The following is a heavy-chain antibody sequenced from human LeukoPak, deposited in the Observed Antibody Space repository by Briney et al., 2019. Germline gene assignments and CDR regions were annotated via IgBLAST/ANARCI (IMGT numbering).Heavy chain of an antibody. J-gene: IGHJ4*02. CDR3: AHAKGSLQSYFDF. CDR2: IDWYDDE. V-gene: IGHV2-5*01. Sequence: SGPTLVKPTQTLTLTCTFSGFSLTTSGVGVAWIRQPPGKALEWLALIDWYDDEYYSPSLQSRLSITKDTSINQVVLTLANVDPVDTATYFCAHAKGSLQSYFDFWGQGTLVTVSS. CDR1: GFSLTTSGVG. D-gene: IGHD4-11*01.